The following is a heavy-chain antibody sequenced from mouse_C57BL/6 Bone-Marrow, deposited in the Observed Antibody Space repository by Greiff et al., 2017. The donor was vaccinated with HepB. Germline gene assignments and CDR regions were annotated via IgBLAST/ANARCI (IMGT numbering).Heavy chain of an antibody. D-gene: IGHD3-3*01. CDR2: ISGGGGNT. V-gene: IGHV5-9*01. CDR3: ARHRAVPAWFAY. CDR1: GFTFSSYT. Sequence: EVQGVESGEGLVKPGGSLKLSCAASGFTFSSYTMSWVRQTPEKRLEWVATISGGGGNTYYPDSVKGRFTISRDNAKNTLYLQMSSLRSEDTALYYCARHRAVPAWFAYWGQGTLVTVSA. J-gene: IGHJ3*01.